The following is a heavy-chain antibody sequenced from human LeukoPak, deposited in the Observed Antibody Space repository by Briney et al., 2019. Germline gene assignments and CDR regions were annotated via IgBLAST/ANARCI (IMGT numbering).Heavy chain of an antibody. J-gene: IGHJ4*02. CDR3: AREKGAYYYDSSGP. CDR2: INPSAGST. V-gene: IGHV1-46*01. CDR1: GYTFSTYY. Sequence: GASVKVSCKASGYTFSTYYMHWVRQAPGQGLEWMGIINPSAGSTTYAQKFQGRVTMTRDTSTSTVYMDLSSLTSEDSAMYYCAREKGAYYYDSSGPWGQGTLVTVSS. D-gene: IGHD3-22*01.